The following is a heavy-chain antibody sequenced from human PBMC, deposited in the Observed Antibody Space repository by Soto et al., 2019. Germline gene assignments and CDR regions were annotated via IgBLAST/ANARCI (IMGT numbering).Heavy chain of an antibody. D-gene: IGHD4-17*01. CDR1: GGSFSGYY. CDR3: ARGDKTTVQFSGRLYYMDV. J-gene: IGHJ6*03. V-gene: IGHV4-34*01. CDR2: INHSGST. Sequence: SETLSLTCAVYGGSFSGYYWSWIRQPPGKGLEWIGEINHSGSTNYNPSLKSRVTISVDTSKNQFSLKLSSVTAADTAVYYCARGDKTTVQFSGRLYYMDVWGKGTTVTVSS.